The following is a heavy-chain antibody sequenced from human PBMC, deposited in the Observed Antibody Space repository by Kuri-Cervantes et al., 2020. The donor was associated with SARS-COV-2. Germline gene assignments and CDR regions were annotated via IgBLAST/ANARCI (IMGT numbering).Heavy chain of an antibody. V-gene: IGHV3-48*04. CDR1: GFTFSSYS. J-gene: IGHJ4*02. CDR2: ISSSGSTI. Sequence: GESLKISCAASGFTFSSYSMNWVRQAPGKGLEWVSYISSSGSTIYYADSVKGRFTISRDNAKNSLYLQMDSLRAEDTAVYYCARSYDSSGYYYSGSAYYFDYWGQGTLVTVSS. D-gene: IGHD3-22*01. CDR3: ARSYDSSGYYYSGSAYYFDY.